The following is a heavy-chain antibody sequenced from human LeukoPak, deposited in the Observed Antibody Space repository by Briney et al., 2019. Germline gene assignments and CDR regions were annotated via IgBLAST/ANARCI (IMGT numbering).Heavy chain of an antibody. J-gene: IGHJ6*03. CDR3: ARGGCSSSSCYSVLHYYYYMDV. CDR2: IYYSGST. CDR1: GGSISSYY. Sequence: SETLSLTCTVSGGSISSYYWSWIRQPPGKGLEWIGYIYYSGSTNYNPSLKSRVTISVDTSKNQFSLKLSSVTAADTAVYYCARGGCSSSSCYSVLHYYYYMDVWGKGTTVTVSS. D-gene: IGHD2-2*01. V-gene: IGHV4-59*12.